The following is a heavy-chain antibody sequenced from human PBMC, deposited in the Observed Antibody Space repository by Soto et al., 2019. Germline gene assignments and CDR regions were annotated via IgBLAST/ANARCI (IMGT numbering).Heavy chain of an antibody. CDR3: ASRFGGYEGISVWFDP. Sequence: QLQLQESGPGLVKPSETLSLTCTVSGGSISSSSYYWGWIRQPPGKGLEWIGSIYYSGSTYYNPSLKSRVTISVDTSKNQFSLKLSSVTAADTAVYYCASRFGGYEGISVWFDPWGQGTLVTVSS. V-gene: IGHV4-39*01. D-gene: IGHD5-12*01. J-gene: IGHJ5*02. CDR2: IYYSGST. CDR1: GGSISSSSYY.